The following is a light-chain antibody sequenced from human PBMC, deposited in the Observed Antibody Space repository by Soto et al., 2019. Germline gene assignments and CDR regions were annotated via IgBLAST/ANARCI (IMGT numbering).Light chain of an antibody. V-gene: IGLV1-40*01. CDR2: GNS. CDR3: QSYDHSLSGSWV. Sequence: HSVLTQPPSVSGAPGQRVTISCTGSSSNIGAGFDVHWYHQIAGTAPKLLIYGNSNRPSGVPDRFSGSKSGTSASLAINGLQAEDEDHYYCQSYDHSLSGSWVFGGGTKLTVL. J-gene: IGLJ3*02. CDR1: SSNIGAGFD.